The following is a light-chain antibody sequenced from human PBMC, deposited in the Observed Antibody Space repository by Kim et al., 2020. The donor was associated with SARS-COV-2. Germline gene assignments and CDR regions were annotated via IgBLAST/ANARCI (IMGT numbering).Light chain of an antibody. Sequence: SSELTQDPAVSVALGRTVRITCQGDSLRSYYASWYQQKPGQAPVLVIYGKNNRPSGIPDRFSGSSSGNTASLTIHGAQAEDEADYYCNARDSSGNHWVFGGGTQLTVL. J-gene: IGLJ3*02. V-gene: IGLV3-19*01. CDR3: NARDSSGNHWV. CDR1: SLRSYY. CDR2: GKN.